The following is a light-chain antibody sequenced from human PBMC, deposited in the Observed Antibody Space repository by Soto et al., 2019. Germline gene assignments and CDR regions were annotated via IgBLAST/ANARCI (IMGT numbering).Light chain of an antibody. CDR3: QQRSNWT. CDR1: QSVSSY. V-gene: IGKV3-11*01. Sequence: EIVLTQSPATLSLSPGERATLSCRASQSVSSYLAWYQQKPGQAPRLLIYNASNRATCIPARFSGSGSGTDFTLTISRLEPEDFTVYYCQQRSNWTFGGGTKVQIK. J-gene: IGKJ4*01. CDR2: NAS.